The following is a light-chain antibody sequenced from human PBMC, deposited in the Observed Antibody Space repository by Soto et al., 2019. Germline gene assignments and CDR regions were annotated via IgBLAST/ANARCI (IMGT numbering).Light chain of an antibody. CDR3: NSQRSSGTLV. CDR2: EVS. CDR1: SSDVGGYKH. J-gene: IGLJ1*01. Sequence: QSVLTQPASVSGSPGQSITISCTGTSSDVGGYKHVSWYQHHPGKAPKLMIYEVSNRPSGVSNRFSGSKSGYTASLTISGLQAEDEADYYFNSQRSSGTLVFGTGTKLTVL. V-gene: IGLV2-14*01.